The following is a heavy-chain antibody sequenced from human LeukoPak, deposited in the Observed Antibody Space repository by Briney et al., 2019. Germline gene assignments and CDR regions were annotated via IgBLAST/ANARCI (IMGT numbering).Heavy chain of an antibody. D-gene: IGHD2-21*01. CDR3: ARARLSIVVVPYLDNDAFDI. J-gene: IGHJ3*02. CDR1: GYTFTSYY. Sequence: GASVKVSCKASGYTFTSYYMHWVRQAPGQGLEWMGIINPSGGSTSYAQKFQGRVTMTRDTSTSTVYMELSSLRSEDTAVYYCARARLSIVVVPYLDNDAFDIWGQGTVVTVSS. CDR2: INPSGGST. V-gene: IGHV1-46*01.